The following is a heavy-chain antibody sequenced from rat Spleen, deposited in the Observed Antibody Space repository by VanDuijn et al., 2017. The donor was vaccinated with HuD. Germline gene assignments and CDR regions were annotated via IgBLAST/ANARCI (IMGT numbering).Heavy chain of an antibody. CDR3: ARPNYPGFNYFDY. J-gene: IGHJ2*01. CDR2: ISYDGSST. Sequence: EVQLVESDGGLVQPGRSLKLSCAASGFTFSDYYMAWVRQAPTKGLEWVATISYDGSSTYYRDSGNGRFTISRDNAKTTLYLQMDSLRSEDTATYYCARPNYPGFNYFDYWGQGVMVTVSS. D-gene: IGHD1-4*01. CDR1: GFTFSDYY. V-gene: IGHV5-29*01.